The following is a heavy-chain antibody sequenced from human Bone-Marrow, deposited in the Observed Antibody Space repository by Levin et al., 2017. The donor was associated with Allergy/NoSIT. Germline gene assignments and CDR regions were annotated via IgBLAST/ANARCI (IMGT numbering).Heavy chain of an antibody. J-gene: IGHJ5*02. V-gene: IGHV4-31*03. CDR3: ARMKEGHLLKGNWLDP. Sequence: SQTLSLTCTVSGDSIRSGNDYWSWIRQHPGKGLEWIGSMYYTGSTYYNPSLKSRATISVDTSKNQFSLSLRSVTPADTAVYYCARMKEGHLLKGNWLDPWGQGTLVTVSS. CDR1: GDSIRSGNDY. CDR2: MYYTGST.